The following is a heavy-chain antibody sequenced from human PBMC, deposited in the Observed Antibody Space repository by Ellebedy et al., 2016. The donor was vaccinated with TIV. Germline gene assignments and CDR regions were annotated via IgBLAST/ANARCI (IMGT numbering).Heavy chain of an antibody. CDR3: ARAPIAAAGTIVDWYFDL. CDR1: GGTFSSYA. J-gene: IGHJ2*01. CDR2: IIPIFGTA. V-gene: IGHV1-69*13. Sequence: SVKVSXXASGGTFSSYAISWVRQAPGQGLEWMGGIIPIFGTANYAQKFQGRVTITADESTSTAYMELSSLRSEDTAVYYCARAPIAAAGTIVDWYFDLWGRGTLVTVSS. D-gene: IGHD6-13*01.